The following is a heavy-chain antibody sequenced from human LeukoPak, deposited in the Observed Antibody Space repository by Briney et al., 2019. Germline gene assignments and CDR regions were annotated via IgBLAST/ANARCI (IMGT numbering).Heavy chain of an antibody. CDR2: IYHSGNT. V-gene: IGHV4-30-4*01. Sequence: SQTLSLTCTVSGGSINSDYYWSWFRQSPGKSLEWIAYIYHSGNTYYNPSLKSRVTMSVDTSTNRFSLRLSYVTAADTAVYYCARRGPGYCSGGRCFGWFDSWGQGTLVTVSS. CDR3: ARRGPGYCSGGRCFGWFDS. J-gene: IGHJ5*01. CDR1: GGSINSDYY. D-gene: IGHD2-15*01.